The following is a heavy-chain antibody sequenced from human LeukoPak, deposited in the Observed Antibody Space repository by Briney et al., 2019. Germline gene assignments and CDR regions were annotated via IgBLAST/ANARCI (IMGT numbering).Heavy chain of an antibody. Sequence: PGGSLRLSCAASGFTVSSNYMSWVRQAPGKGLEWVSVIYSGGSTYYADSVKGRFTISRDNSKNTLYLQMNSLRAEDTAVYYCARDQGLIPAADIYDPNWFDPWGQGTLVTVSS. D-gene: IGHD2-2*01. CDR1: GFTVSSNY. V-gene: IGHV3-53*01. J-gene: IGHJ5*02. CDR3: ARDQGLIPAADIYDPNWFDP. CDR2: IYSGGST.